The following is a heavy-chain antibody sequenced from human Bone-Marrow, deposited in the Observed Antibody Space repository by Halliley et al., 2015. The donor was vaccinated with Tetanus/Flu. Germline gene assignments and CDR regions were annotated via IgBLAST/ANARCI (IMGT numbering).Heavy chain of an antibody. CDR2: INNSGGRT. D-gene: IGHD4-17*01. CDR1: GFSFSSFS. V-gene: IGHV3-23*01. J-gene: IGHJ6*01. Sequence: SLRLSCAASGFSFSSFSMSWVRQAPGKGLEWVSGINNSGGRTYYVDSVKGRFTISRVNSKNTLYLQMNSLRAEDTAIYYCAKAENYGDWFGLDFYYYGMDAWGEGSTVAVSS. CDR3: AKAENYGDWFGLDFYYYGMDA.